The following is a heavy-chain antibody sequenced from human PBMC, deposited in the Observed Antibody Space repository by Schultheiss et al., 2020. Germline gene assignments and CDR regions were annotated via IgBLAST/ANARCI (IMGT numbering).Heavy chain of an antibody. CDR2: INHSGST. CDR1: GGSFSGYY. J-gene: IGHJ6*02. D-gene: IGHD2/OR15-2a*01. Sequence: SQTLSLTCAVYGGSFSGYYWSWIRQPPGKGLEWIGEINHSGSTNYNPSLKSRVTISVDLSNNRVSLKLSSVTAADTAVYYCARARRGQVYFYYGMDVWGQGTTVTVSS. V-gene: IGHV4-34*01. CDR3: ARARRGQVYFYYGMDV.